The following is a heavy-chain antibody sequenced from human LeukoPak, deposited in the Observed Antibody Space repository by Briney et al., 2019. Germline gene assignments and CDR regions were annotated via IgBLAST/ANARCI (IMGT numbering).Heavy chain of an antibody. Sequence: SVKVSCKASGYTFTSYDINWVRQATGQGLEWMGGIIPIFGTANYAQKFQGRVTITADESTSTAYMELSSLRSEDTAVYYCASRAARAYYMDVWGKGTTVTVSS. CDR2: IIPIFGTA. CDR1: GYTFTSYD. J-gene: IGHJ6*03. V-gene: IGHV1-69*13. D-gene: IGHD6-6*01. CDR3: ASRAARAYYMDV.